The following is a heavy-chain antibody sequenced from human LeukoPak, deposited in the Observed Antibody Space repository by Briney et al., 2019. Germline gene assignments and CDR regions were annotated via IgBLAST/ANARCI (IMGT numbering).Heavy chain of an antibody. V-gene: IGHV4-59*08. CDR2: IYYSGST. D-gene: IGHD5-18*01. CDR1: GGSISSYY. Sequence: SETLSLTCTLSGGSISSYYWSWIRQPPGKGLEWIGYIYYSGSTNYNPSLKSRVTISVDTSKNQFSLKLSSVTAADTAVYYCARRGGFSSGYYFDYWGQGTLVTVSS. CDR3: ARRGGFSSGYYFDY. J-gene: IGHJ4*02.